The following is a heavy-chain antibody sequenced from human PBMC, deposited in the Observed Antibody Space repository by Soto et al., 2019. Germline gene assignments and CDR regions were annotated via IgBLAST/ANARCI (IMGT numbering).Heavy chain of an antibody. CDR1: GFTFSSYA. CDR2: ISYDGSNK. V-gene: IGHV3-30-3*01. J-gene: IGHJ4*02. Sequence: PGGSLRLSCAASGFTFSSYAMHWVRQAPGKGLEWVAVISYDGSNKYYADSVKGRFTISRDNSKNTLYLQMNSLRAEDTAVYYCSPTHFDYWGQGTLVTVSS. CDR3: SPTHFDY.